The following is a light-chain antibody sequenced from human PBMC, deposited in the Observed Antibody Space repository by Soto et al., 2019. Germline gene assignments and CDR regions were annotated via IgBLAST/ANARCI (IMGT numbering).Light chain of an antibody. V-gene: IGKV1-5*03. CDR3: QKYNSYWT. CDR2: KES. J-gene: IGKJ1*01. CDR1: QSISSW. Sequence: DIQMAQAPSTLCSSVGHIVTITCRASQSISSWLDWYQQKPGKAPKLLIYKESSLESGVKSRLRGSGSGTEFTLTISSMKTDDFETYYCQKYNSYWTVGQGTKVEIK.